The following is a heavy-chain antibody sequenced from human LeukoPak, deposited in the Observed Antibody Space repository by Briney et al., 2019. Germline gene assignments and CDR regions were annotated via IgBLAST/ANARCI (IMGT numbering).Heavy chain of an antibody. J-gene: IGHJ3*02. CDR3: ARGQVHKYYDSSGYYYLNDAFDI. CDR2: INTNTGNP. CDR1: GYTFTSYA. V-gene: IGHV7-4-1*02. D-gene: IGHD3-22*01. Sequence: ASVKVSCKASGYTFTSYAMNWVRQAPGQGLEWMGWINTNTGNPTYAQGFTGRFVFSLDTSVSTAYLQISSLKAEDTAVYYCARGQVHKYYDSSGYYYLNDAFDIWGQGTMVTASS.